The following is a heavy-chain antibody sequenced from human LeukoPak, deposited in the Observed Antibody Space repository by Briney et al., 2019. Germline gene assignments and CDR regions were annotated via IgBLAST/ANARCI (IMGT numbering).Heavy chain of an antibody. V-gene: IGHV4-38-2*02. CDR3: ARGARVQKWFGELLKTTTYYFDY. Sequence: SETLSLTCTVSGYSISSGYYWGWIRPPPGKGLEWIGSIYHSGSTYYNPSLKSRVTISVDTSKNQFSLKLSSVTAADTAVYYCARGARVQKWFGELLKTTTYYFDYWARGPWPPCPQ. CDR1: GYSISSGYY. J-gene: IGHJ4*02. D-gene: IGHD3-10*01. CDR2: IYHSGST.